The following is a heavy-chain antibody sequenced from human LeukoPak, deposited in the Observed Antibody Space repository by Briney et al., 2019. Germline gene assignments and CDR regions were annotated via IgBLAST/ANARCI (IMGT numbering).Heavy chain of an antibody. D-gene: IGHD3-10*01. CDR1: GYTFTSYG. V-gene: IGHV1-45*02. J-gene: IGHJ3*02. CDR3: ARSELLWFGELWDAFDI. CDR2: ITPSNGNT. Sequence: SVKVSCKASGYTFTSYGISWVRQAPGQALEWMGWITPSNGNTNYAQKFQDRVTITRDRSMSTAYMELSSLRSEDTAMYYCARSELLWFGELWDAFDIWGQGTMVTVSS.